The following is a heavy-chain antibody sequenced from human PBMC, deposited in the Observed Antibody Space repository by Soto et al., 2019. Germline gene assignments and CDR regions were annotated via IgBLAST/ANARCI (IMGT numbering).Heavy chain of an antibody. CDR3: ARTSSSWYYYYYYGMDV. D-gene: IGHD6-13*01. CDR2: INPSGGST. CDR1: GYTFTSYY. J-gene: IGHJ6*02. Sequence: GASVKVSCKASGYTFTSYYMHWVRQAPGQGLEWMGIINPSGGSTSYAQKFQGRVTMTRDTSTSTVYMELSSLRSEDTAVYYCARTSSSWYYYYYYGMDVWGQGTTVTVSS. V-gene: IGHV1-46*01.